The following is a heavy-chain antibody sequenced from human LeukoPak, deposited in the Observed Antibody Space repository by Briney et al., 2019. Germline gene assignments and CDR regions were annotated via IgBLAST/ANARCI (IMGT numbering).Heavy chain of an antibody. V-gene: IGHV4-59*01. J-gene: IGHJ3*02. CDR3: ARDLRRAYGDPLGGDAFDI. Sequence: SETLSLTCTVSGGSISNKYWSWIRQPPGKGLEWIGYIYYSGSTNYNPSLKSRVTISVDTSKNQFSLKLSSVTAADTAVYYCARDLRRAYGDPLGGDAFDIWGQGTMVTVSS. CDR1: GGSISNKY. CDR2: IYYSGST. D-gene: IGHD4-17*01.